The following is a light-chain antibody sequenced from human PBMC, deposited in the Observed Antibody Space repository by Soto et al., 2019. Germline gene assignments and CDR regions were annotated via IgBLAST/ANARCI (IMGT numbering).Light chain of an antibody. J-gene: IGLJ1*01. CDR3: NSYTSSSTYV. V-gene: IGLV2-14*03. Sequence: SVLTRPAYVSGSPGQSITISCTGTSSDVGGFNYVSWYQQHPGKAPKLMIYDVTNRPSGVSYRFSGSKSGNTASLTISGLQAEDEADYYCNSYTSSSTYVFGTGTKVTVL. CDR2: DVT. CDR1: SSDVGGFNY.